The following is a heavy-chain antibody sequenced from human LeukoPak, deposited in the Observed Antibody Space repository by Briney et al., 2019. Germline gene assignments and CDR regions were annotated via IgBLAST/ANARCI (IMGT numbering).Heavy chain of an antibody. V-gene: IGHV1-2*02. CDR1: GYTFTSYF. J-gene: IGHJ4*02. CDR3: ARMRDLVGTSPLGY. D-gene: IGHD4-23*01. Sequence: ASVKVSCKASGYTFTSYFIHWVRQAPGQGLEWMGWLNPNSGGTNYAQKFLGRVTMTSDTSITTAYMELSSLRSEDTAVYYCARMRDLVGTSPLGYWGQGTLVTVSS. CDR2: LNPNSGGT.